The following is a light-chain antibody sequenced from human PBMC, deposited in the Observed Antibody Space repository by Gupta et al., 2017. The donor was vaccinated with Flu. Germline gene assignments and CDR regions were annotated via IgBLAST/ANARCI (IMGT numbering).Light chain of an antibody. Sequence: QSALTQPASVSGSPGQSITISCTGTSSDVGGYNYVSWYQQNPGKAPKLMIYEVSNRPSGVSNRFSGSKAGNTASLTISGLQAEDEADYYGSSYTSSSTYVFGTGTKVTVL. CDR1: SSDVGGYNY. V-gene: IGLV2-14*01. CDR2: EVS. J-gene: IGLJ1*01. CDR3: SSYTSSSTYV.